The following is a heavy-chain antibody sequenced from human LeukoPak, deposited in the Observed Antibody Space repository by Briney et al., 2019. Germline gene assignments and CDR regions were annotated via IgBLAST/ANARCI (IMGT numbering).Heavy chain of an antibody. Sequence: GGSLRLSCSAFGYTFSNYAMHWVRQAPGKGLDWVAFIRYDGSDSYYTDSVKGRFTISRDDSKKTLYLQMNSLRTEDTAVYYCARDRPYMDVWGKGTTVTVSS. CDR3: ARDRPYMDV. CDR2: IRYDGSDS. J-gene: IGHJ6*03. V-gene: IGHV3-30*02. CDR1: GYTFSNYA.